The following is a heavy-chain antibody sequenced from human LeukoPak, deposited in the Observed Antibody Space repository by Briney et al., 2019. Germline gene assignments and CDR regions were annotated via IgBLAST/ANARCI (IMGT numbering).Heavy chain of an antibody. CDR1: GGSISSGSYY. D-gene: IGHD2-2*01. CDR2: IYTSGST. Sequence: SQTLSLTCTVSGGSISSGSYYWSWIRQPAGKGLEWIGRIYTSGSTNYNPSLKSRVTISVDTSKNQFSLKLSSVTAADTAVYYCARFWWGYCSSTSCRSRGWFDPWGQGTLVTVSS. V-gene: IGHV4-61*02. J-gene: IGHJ5*02. CDR3: ARFWWGYCSSTSCRSRGWFDP.